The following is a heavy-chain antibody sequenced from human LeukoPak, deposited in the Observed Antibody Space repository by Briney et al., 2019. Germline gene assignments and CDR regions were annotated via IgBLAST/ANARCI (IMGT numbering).Heavy chain of an antibody. CDR1: GYSFTSYW. D-gene: IGHD5-18*01. Sequence: PGESLRISCKGSGYSFTSYWISWVRQMPGKGQEWMGRIDPSDSYTNYSPSFQGHVTISADKSISTAYLQWSSLKASDTAMYYCARQSTRGMVDTDFDYWGQGTLVTVSS. V-gene: IGHV5-10-1*01. CDR3: ARQSTRGMVDTDFDY. J-gene: IGHJ4*02. CDR2: IDPSDSYT.